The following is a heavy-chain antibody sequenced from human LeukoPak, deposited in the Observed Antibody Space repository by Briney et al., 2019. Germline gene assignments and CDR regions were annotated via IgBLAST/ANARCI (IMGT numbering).Heavy chain of an antibody. CDR1: GYTFTSCD. CDR3: ARLYYDILTGYSVDAFDI. D-gene: IGHD3-9*01. J-gene: IGHJ3*02. CDR2: MNPNSGNT. V-gene: IGHV1-8*01. Sequence: GASVKVSCKASGYTFTSCDINWVRQATGQGLEWIGWMNPNSGNTGYAQKFQGRVTMTRNTSISTAYMELSSLRSEDTAVYYCARLYYDILTGYSVDAFDIWGQGTMVTVSS.